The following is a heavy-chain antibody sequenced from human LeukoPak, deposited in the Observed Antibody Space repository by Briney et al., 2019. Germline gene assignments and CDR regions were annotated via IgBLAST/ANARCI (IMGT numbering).Heavy chain of an antibody. J-gene: IGHJ4*02. CDR2: IYYSGST. D-gene: IGHD6-13*01. CDR3: ARSSSWYNPFDY. CDR1: GGSISSYY. V-gene: IGHV4-39*07. Sequence: SETLSLTCTVSGGSISSYYWGWIRQPPGKGLEWIGSIYYSGSTYYNPSLKSRVTISVDTSRNQFSLKLSSVTATDTAVYYCARSSSWYNPFDYWGQGTLVTVSS.